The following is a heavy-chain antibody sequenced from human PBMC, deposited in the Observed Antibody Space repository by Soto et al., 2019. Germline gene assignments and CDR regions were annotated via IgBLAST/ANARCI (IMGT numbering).Heavy chain of an antibody. CDR1: GGSINNSSFY. Sequence: QLQLQESGPGLVKPSETLSLTCTVSGGSINNSSFYWGWVRQPPGKRLEWIGSIYYSGSAYYNPSLKGRLTISVDTSKNQFSLNLSSVTAADTAVYFCARRPLVRGIIPYYFDSWGQGTLVTVSS. CDR2: IYYSGSA. J-gene: IGHJ4*02. CDR3: ARRPLVRGIIPYYFDS. D-gene: IGHD3-10*01. V-gene: IGHV4-39*01.